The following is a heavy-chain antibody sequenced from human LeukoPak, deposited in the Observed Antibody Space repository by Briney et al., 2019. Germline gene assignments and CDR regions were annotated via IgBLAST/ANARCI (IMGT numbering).Heavy chain of an antibody. Sequence: GGSLRLSCAASGFTFSSYAMHWVRQAPGKGLEWVAVIWYDGSNKYYADSVKGRFTISRDNSKNTVFLQMNTLRDADTAVYYCAKMDFYDNTGYLTPYYFYGMDVWGQGTTVTVSS. CDR3: AKMDFYDNTGYLTPYYFYGMDV. V-gene: IGHV3-33*06. CDR1: GFTFSSYA. D-gene: IGHD3-22*01. CDR2: IWYDGSNK. J-gene: IGHJ6*02.